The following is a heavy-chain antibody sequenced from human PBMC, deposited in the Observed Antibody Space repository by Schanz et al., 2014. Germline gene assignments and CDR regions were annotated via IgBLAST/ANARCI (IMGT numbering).Heavy chain of an antibody. V-gene: IGHV3-11*06. CDR2: INTGSNYI. CDR3: ARLDPYCRSGTCSRAFDF. Sequence: QVHLLESGGGLVEPGGSLRLSCAASGFSFSDYYMSWIRQAPGKGLEWISFINTGSNYINYADSVKGRFTISRDSSKNTLFLQMNSLRTEDTAVYYCARLDPYCRSGTCSRAFDFGGQGTLVTVSS. J-gene: IGHJ4*02. CDR1: GFSFSDYY. D-gene: IGHD2-15*01.